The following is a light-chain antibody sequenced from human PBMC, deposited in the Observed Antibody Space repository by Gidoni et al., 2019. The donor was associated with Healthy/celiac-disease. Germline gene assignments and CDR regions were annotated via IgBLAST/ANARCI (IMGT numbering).Light chain of an antibody. CDR1: QSISSW. CDR2: KAS. CDR3: QQYNSSPYR. Sequence: DIQMTQSPSTLSASVGDRVTITCRASQSISSWLAWYQQKPGKAPKLLIYKASSLESGVPSRFSGSGSGTEFTLTISSLQPDDFATYYCQQYNSSPYRFGQGTKLEIK. V-gene: IGKV1-5*03. J-gene: IGKJ2*03.